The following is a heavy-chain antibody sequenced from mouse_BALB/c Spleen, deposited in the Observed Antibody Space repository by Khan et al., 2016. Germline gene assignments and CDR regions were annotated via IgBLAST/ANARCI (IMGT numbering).Heavy chain of an antibody. CDR3: ARSPDDYDVGFAY. CDR1: GFNIKDTY. V-gene: IGHV14-3*02. CDR2: IDPANGNT. J-gene: IGHJ3*01. Sequence: VQLQQSGAELVKPGASVKLSCTASGFNIKDTYMHWVKQRPEQGLEWIGRIDPANGNTKYDPKFQGKATITADTSSNTAYLQLSSLTSEDIAVYYCARSPDDYDVGFAYWGQGTLVTVSA. D-gene: IGHD2-4*01.